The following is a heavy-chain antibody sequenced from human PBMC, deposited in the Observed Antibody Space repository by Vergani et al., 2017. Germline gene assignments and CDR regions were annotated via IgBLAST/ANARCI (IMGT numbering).Heavy chain of an antibody. Sequence: QVQLQQWGAGLLKPSETLSLTCAVYGGSFSGYYWSWIRQPPGKGLEWIGEINHSGSTNYNPSLKSRVTISVDTSKNQFSLKLSSVTAADTAVYYCARGLNYDYVWGSYRYTGARPYYGMDVWGQGTTVTVSS. CDR2: INHSGST. J-gene: IGHJ6*02. CDR3: ARGLNYDYVWGSYRYTGARPYYGMDV. D-gene: IGHD3-16*02. CDR1: GGSFSGYY. V-gene: IGHV4-34*01.